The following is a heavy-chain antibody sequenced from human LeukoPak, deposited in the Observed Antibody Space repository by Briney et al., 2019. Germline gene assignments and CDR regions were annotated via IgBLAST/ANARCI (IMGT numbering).Heavy chain of an antibody. CDR3: AGVAVAGKEGHFDY. CDR2: INPNSGGT. D-gene: IGHD6-19*01. CDR1: GYTFTGYY. V-gene: IGHV1-2*02. J-gene: IGHJ4*02. Sequence: GASVKVSCKASGYTFTGYYMHWVRHAPGQGLEWMGWINPNSGGTNYAQKFQGRVTMTRDTSISTAYMELSRLRSDDTAVYYCAGVAVAGKEGHFDYWGQGTLVTVSS.